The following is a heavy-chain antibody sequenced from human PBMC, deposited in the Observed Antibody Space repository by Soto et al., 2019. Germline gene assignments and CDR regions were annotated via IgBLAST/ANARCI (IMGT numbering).Heavy chain of an antibody. CDR1: GYTFASYG. CDR2: IRTYNGNT. CDR3: ARETNYDFWSDYYLGFDY. Sequence: ASVKVSCKASGYTFASYGISWVRQAPGQGLEWMGCIRTYNGNTNYTEKFQGRVSMTTDTSTSTAYMELRSLRSDDTAVYYCARETNYDFWSDYYLGFDYWGQGTLVTVS. V-gene: IGHV1-18*04. J-gene: IGHJ4*02. D-gene: IGHD3-3*01.